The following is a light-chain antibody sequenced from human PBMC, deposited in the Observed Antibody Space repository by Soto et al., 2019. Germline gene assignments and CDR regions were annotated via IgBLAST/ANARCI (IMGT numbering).Light chain of an antibody. CDR2: LGS. V-gene: IGKV2-28*01. J-gene: IGKJ4*01. Sequence: DIVMTQSPLSLPVTPGEPASISCRSSQSLLHSDSYNYLDWYLQKPGQSPQLLISLGSNRASGVPDRFSGSGSGTDFTLKISRVAAEDVGIYYCMQALQTPLTFGGGTKVDIK. CDR1: QSLLHSDSYNY. CDR3: MQALQTPLT.